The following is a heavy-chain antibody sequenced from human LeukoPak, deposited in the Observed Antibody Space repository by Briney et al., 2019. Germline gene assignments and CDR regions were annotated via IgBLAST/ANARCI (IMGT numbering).Heavy chain of an antibody. D-gene: IGHD3-10*01. CDR1: GYTFTIYY. Sequence: ASVNVSCKASGYTFTIYYMHWVRQAPGQGLEWRGIINPSGGSTSYAQKFQGRVTMTSDTSTSTVYMELSSLRSEDTAVYYCARAYSTWDYYGSGTHFHWFDPWGQGTLVTVSS. CDR3: ARAYSTWDYYGSGTHFHWFDP. CDR2: INPSGGST. V-gene: IGHV1-46*01. J-gene: IGHJ5*02.